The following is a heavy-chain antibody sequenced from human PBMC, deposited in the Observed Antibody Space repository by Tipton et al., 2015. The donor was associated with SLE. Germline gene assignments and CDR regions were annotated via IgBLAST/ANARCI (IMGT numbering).Heavy chain of an antibody. CDR3: ARGSYDYDSRGSYAS. CDR2: LSYSGST. J-gene: IGHJ5*02. V-gene: IGHV4-61*05. Sequence: TLSLTCTVSGGSISLSSYYWGWIRQPPGKGLEWIGYLSYSGSTKYNPSLKSRVTISVDTSENQLSLKLTSVTAADTAVYYCARGSYDYDSRGSYASWGQGTLVIVSS. D-gene: IGHD3-22*01. CDR1: GGSISLSSYY.